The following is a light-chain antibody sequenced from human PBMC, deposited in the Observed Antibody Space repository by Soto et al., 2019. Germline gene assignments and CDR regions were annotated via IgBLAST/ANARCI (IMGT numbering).Light chain of an antibody. Sequence: QSALTQPASVSVSPGLSITISCTGTSSDVGGYNYVSWFQQHPGKVPKLIIYDVSNRPSGVSNRFSGSKSGNTASLTISGLQAEDDGDYYCSSYTSSNTVIFGGGTKLTVL. CDR1: SSDVGGYNY. V-gene: IGLV2-14*03. CDR2: DVS. CDR3: SSYTSSNTVI. J-gene: IGLJ2*01.